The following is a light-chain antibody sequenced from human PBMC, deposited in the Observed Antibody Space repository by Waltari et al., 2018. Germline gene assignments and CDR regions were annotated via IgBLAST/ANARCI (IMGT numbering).Light chain of an antibody. J-gene: IGKJ1*01. CDR1: QSVSSSY. CDR3: QQDYNLPWT. Sequence: EIVMTQSPVTLSLSPGERATLPCRASQSVSSSYLSWYQQKPGQDPRLLIYGASTRATGIPARFSGNGSGTDFTLTISSLQPEDFAVYYCQQDYNLPWTFGQGTKVEIK. CDR2: GAS. V-gene: IGKV3D-7*01.